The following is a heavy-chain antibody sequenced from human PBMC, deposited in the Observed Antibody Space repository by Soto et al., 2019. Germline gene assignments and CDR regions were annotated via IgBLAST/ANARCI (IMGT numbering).Heavy chain of an antibody. D-gene: IGHD3-16*01. Sequence: EVQLLESGGGLVQPGGSLRLSCAASGFTFSSFAMSWVRQAPEKGLEWVSSLRAGDGSTYYADSVKGRFTISRDNSRNTLYLQANSLRVEDTAVYYCATGGGLAFRAFDIWGQGTMVTVSS. CDR3: ATGGGLAFRAFDI. CDR1: GFTFSSFA. V-gene: IGHV3-23*01. CDR2: LRAGDGST. J-gene: IGHJ3*02.